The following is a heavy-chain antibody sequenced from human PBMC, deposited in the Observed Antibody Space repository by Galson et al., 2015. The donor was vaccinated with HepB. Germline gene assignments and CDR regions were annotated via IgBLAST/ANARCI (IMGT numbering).Heavy chain of an antibody. V-gene: IGHV5-10-1*01. CDR1: GYSFTSYW. J-gene: IGHJ5*02. Sequence: QSGAEVKKPGESLRISCKGSGYSFTSYWISWVRQMPGKGLEWIGRIDPSDSYTNYSPSFQGHVTISADKSISTAYLQWSSLKASDTAMYYCARLNYYSSGSYAGSRFDPWGQGTLVTVSS. CDR2: IDPSDSYT. CDR3: ARLNYYSSGSYAGSRFDP. D-gene: IGHD3-10*01.